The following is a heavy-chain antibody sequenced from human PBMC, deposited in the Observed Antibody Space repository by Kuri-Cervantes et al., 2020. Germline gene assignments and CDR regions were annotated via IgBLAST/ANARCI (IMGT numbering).Heavy chain of an antibody. CDR1: GFTFSSYD. V-gene: IGHV3-13*01. J-gene: IGHJ6*02. CDR3: AREEVATPSRYYYYGMDV. D-gene: IGHD5-12*01. CDR2: IGTAGDT. Sequence: LSLTCAASGFTFSSYDMHWVRQATGKGLEWVSAIGTAGDTYYPGSVRGRFTISRENAKNSLYLQMDSLRAGDTAVYYCAREEVATPSRYYYYGMDVWGQGTTVTVSS.